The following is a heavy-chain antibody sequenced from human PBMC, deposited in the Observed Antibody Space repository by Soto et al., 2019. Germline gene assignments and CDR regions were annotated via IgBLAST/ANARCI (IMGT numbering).Heavy chain of an antibody. Sequence: PGGSLRLSCAASGFTFSGYSMNWVRQAPGKGLEWISYISSRSKTIFYTDSVKGRFTISRDNAKDSLYLQMNSLRDEDTAIYYCAREDIVGTRSFDYWGQGTTVTVSS. CDR2: ISSRSKTI. J-gene: IGHJ4*02. D-gene: IGHD1-26*01. V-gene: IGHV3-48*02. CDR1: GFTFSGYS. CDR3: AREDIVGTRSFDY.